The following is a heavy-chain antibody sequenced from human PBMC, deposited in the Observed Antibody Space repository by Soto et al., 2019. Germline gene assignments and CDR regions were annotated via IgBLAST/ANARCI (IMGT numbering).Heavy chain of an antibody. J-gene: IGHJ4*02. CDR3: ARDRRGGDTI. CDR2: IYRGGDI. CDR1: GFSVSSYY. V-gene: IGHV3-66*01. Sequence: EVQVVESGGGLVQPGGSLRLSCAASGFSVSSYYMSWFRQAPGKGLEWVSVIYRGGDIYYADSVQGRFTTSRDISRNSLDLQMNSLRVEDTAVYYCARDRRGGDTIWGQGAVVTVSS. D-gene: IGHD3-3*01.